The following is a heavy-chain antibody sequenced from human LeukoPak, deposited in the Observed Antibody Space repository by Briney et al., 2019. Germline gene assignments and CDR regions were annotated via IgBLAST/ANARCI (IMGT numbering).Heavy chain of an antibody. V-gene: IGHV4-39*07. CDR1: GGSISSGGYS. CDR2: IYYSGST. J-gene: IGHJ3*02. D-gene: IGHD6-19*01. Sequence: SETLSLTCAVSGGSISSGGYSWSWIRQPPGKGLEWIGSIYYSGSTYYNPSLKSRVTISVDTSKNQFSLKLSSVTAADTAVYYCATWYSSGRDAFDIWGQGTMVTVSS. CDR3: ATWYSSGRDAFDI.